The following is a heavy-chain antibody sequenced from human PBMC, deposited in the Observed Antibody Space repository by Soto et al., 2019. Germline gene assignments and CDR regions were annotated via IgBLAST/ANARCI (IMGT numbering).Heavy chain of an antibody. CDR3: AASCLGNYYGMDV. V-gene: IGHV5-51*01. CDR2: IYPGDSDT. CDR1: GYSFTSYW. J-gene: IGHJ6*02. D-gene: IGHD2-15*01. Sequence: LGESLKISCKGSGYSFTSYWIGWVRQMPGKGLEWMGIIYPGDSDTRYSPSFQGQVTISADKSISTAYLQWSSLKASDTAMYYCAASCLGNYYGMDVWGQGTTVTVSS.